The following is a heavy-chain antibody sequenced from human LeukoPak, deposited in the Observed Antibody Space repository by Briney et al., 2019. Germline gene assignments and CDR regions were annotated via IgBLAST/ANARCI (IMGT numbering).Heavy chain of an antibody. V-gene: IGHV1-8*01. CDR3: ARYITMVRGGSWFDP. CDR2: MNPNSGNT. D-gene: IGHD3-10*01. CDR1: GYTFTSYD. J-gene: IGHJ5*02. Sequence: EASVKVSCKASGYTFTSYDINWVRQATGQGLEWMGWMNPNSGNTGYAQKFQGRVTMTRNTSISTAYMELSSLRSEDTALYYCARYITMVRGGSWFDPWGQGTLVTVSS.